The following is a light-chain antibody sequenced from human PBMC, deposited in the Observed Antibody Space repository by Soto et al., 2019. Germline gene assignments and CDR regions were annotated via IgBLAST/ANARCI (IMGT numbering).Light chain of an antibody. J-gene: IGLJ1*01. CDR3: QSYDSGLSVVYV. CDR1: SSNIGAGYD. CDR2: GNS. Sequence: QSVLTQPPSVSGAPWQRVTISCTGSSSNIGAGYDVHWYQQLPGTAPKLLIDGNSNRPSGVPDRFSASKSGTSASLAITGLQAEDEADYYCQSYDSGLSVVYVFGTGTKLTVL. V-gene: IGLV1-40*01.